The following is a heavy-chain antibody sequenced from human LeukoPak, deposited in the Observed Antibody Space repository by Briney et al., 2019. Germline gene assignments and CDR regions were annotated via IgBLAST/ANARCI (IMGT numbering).Heavy chain of an antibody. D-gene: IGHD3-10*01. J-gene: IGHJ4*02. CDR3: ARHTDLVPGNSGSGSYVY. V-gene: IGHV5-51*01. Sequence: GESLKISRKSSGYTFTSYWIGWVRQMPGKGLEWMGIIYPGDSDTRYSPSFQGQVTISADKSISTAYLQWSGLKASDTAMYYCARHTDLVPGNSGSGSYVYWGQGTLVTVSS. CDR1: GYTFTSYW. CDR2: IYPGDSDT.